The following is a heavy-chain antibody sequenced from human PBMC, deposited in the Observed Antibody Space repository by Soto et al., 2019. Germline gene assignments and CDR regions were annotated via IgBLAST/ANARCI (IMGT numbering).Heavy chain of an antibody. Sequence: QVQLVESGGGVVQPGRSLRLSCAASGFTFSSYAMHWVRQAPGKGLEWVAVISYDGSNKYYADSVKGRFTISRDNYKTTAYMQMNSLRTEDTAVYYCAGEREGYFDSWGQGTLVTVSS. CDR1: GFTFSSYA. D-gene: IGHD1-26*01. CDR3: AGEREGYFDS. V-gene: IGHV3-30-3*01. J-gene: IGHJ4*02. CDR2: ISYDGSNK.